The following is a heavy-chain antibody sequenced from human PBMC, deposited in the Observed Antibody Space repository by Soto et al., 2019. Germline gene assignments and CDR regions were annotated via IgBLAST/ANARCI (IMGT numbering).Heavy chain of an antibody. CDR3: AKDHFDGYYYDSSGYYWSDYFDY. CDR2: ISGSGGST. Sequence: GGSLRLSCAASGFTFSRYAMSWVRQAPRKGLEWVSAISGSGGSTYYADSVKGRFTISRDNSKNTLYLQMNSLRAEGTAVYYCAKDHFDGYYYDSSGYYWSDYFDYWGQGTLVTVSS. CDR1: GFTFSRYA. J-gene: IGHJ4*02. D-gene: IGHD3-22*01. V-gene: IGHV3-23*01.